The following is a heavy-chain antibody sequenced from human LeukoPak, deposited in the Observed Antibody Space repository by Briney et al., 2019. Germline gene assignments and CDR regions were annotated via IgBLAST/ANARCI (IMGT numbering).Heavy chain of an antibody. D-gene: IGHD3-3*01. V-gene: IGHV1-8*03. CDR2: MNPNSGNT. Sequence: ASVKVSCKASGYTFTSYDINWVRQATGQGLEWMGWMNPNSGNTGYAQKFQGRVTITRNTSISTAYMELSSLRSEDTAVYYCARVYYDFWSGFGAFDIWGQGTMVTVSS. J-gene: IGHJ3*02. CDR3: ARVYYDFWSGFGAFDI. CDR1: GYTFTSYD.